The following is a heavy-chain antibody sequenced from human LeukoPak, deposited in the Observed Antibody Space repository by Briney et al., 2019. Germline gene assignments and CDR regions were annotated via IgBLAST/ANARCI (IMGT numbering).Heavy chain of an antibody. Sequence: PSETLSLTCAVYGGSFSGYYWSWIRQPPGKGLEWIGEINHSGSTNYNPSLKSRVTISVDTSKNQFSLKLSSVTAADTAVYYCARGPPSVVVPAAKGTENDGDFDYWGQGTLVTVSS. J-gene: IGHJ4*02. CDR3: ARGPPSVVVPAAKGTENDGDFDY. CDR2: INHSGST. V-gene: IGHV4-34*01. D-gene: IGHD2-2*01. CDR1: GGSFSGYY.